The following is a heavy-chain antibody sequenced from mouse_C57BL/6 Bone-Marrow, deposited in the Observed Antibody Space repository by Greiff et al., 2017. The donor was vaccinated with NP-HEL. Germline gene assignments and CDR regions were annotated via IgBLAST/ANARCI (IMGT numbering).Heavy chain of an antibody. D-gene: IGHD1-1*01. CDR2: IHPSDSDT. V-gene: IGHV1-74*01. CDR1: GYTFTSYW. J-gene: IGHJ1*03. Sequence: QVQLQQPGAELVKPGASVKVSCKASGYTFTSYWMHWVKQRPGQGLEWIGRIHPSDSDTNYNQKFKGKATLTVDKSYSTAYIQLSSLTSEDSAVYYCTIPALRRYGGSGGWYIDVWGTGTKVTVSS. CDR3: TIPALRRYGGSGGWYIDV.